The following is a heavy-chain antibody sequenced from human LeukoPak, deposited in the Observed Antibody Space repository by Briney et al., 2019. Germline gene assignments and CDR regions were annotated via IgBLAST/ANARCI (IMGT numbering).Heavy chain of an antibody. CDR2: LSGSGAGT. V-gene: IGHV3-23*01. D-gene: IGHD3-10*01. Sequence: GGSLSLSCAASGFTFSGYAMNWVRQAPGKGLEWVSDLSGSGAGTYYADAVKGRFTLSRDNSKNTLYLQTSSLRAEGSRVFSFSNALLYYYGGDRGQRALVTVSS. J-gene: IGHJ4*02. CDR1: GFTFSGYA. CDR3: SNALLYYYGGD.